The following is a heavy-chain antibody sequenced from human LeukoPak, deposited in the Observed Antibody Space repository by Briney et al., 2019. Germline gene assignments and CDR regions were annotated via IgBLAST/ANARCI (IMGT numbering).Heavy chain of an antibody. CDR2: IWSDGTNK. CDR3: ARDRAVDAFDV. Sequence: GGSLRLSCAASGFTISTHGMHWVRQAPGKGLEWVAVIWSDGTNKYYADSAKGRFTISRDNAKNTVHLQMNSLRAEDTAAYYCARDRAVDAFDVWGQGTIVTVSS. CDR1: GFTISTHG. V-gene: IGHV3-33*01. J-gene: IGHJ3*01.